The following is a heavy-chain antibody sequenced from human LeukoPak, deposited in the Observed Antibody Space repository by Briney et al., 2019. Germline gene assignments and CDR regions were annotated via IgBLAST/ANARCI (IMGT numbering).Heavy chain of an antibody. V-gene: IGHV3-30*04. J-gene: IGHJ3*01. CDR3: ARETHDALDL. Sequence: GTSLRLSCTASGFTISGDAMHWVRQAPGKGLQWVADISFDGTNKNYADSVKGRFTISRDNSKNTLFLQMNSLTTDDTALFYCARETHDALDLWGPGTLVTVSS. CDR1: GFTISGDA. CDR2: ISFDGTNK.